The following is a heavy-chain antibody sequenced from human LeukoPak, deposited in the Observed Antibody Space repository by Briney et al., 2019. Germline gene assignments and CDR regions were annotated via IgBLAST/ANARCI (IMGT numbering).Heavy chain of an antibody. CDR2: ISPNSGST. Sequence: ASVSVSYEASVYTFTVYYMHWVRQTPGQGLEWMGWISPNSGSTNYAQKFQGRVTMTRDTSISTAYMELSRLRSDDTAVYYCASGGSSWRGSQWLTFDYWGQGTLVTVSS. CDR3: ASGGSSWRGSQWLTFDY. J-gene: IGHJ4*02. V-gene: IGHV1-2*02. CDR1: VYTFTVYY. D-gene: IGHD6-13*01.